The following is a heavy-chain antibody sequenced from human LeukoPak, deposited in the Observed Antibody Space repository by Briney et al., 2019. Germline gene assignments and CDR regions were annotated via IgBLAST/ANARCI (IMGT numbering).Heavy chain of an antibody. J-gene: IGHJ4*02. CDR3: ARVSGSYSPPDY. V-gene: IGHV1-2*02. Sequence: GASVKVSCKASGYTFTGYYMHWVRQAPGQGLEWMGWNNPNSGGTNYAQKFQGRVTMTRDTSISTAYMELSRLRSDDTAVYYCARVSGSYSPPDYWGQGTLVTVSS. D-gene: IGHD1-26*01. CDR1: GYTFTGYY. CDR2: NNPNSGGT.